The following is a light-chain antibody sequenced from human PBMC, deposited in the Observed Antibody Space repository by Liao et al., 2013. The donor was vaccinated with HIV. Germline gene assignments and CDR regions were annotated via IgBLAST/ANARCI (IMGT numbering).Light chain of an antibody. CDR2: QDT. CDR1: KLGDKY. V-gene: IGLV3-1*01. Sequence: SYEVTQPPSVSVSLGQTARITCSGDKLGDKYVCWYQQKPGQSPVLVIYQDTRRPSGIPERFSGSNSGNTATLTISGTQAMDEADYYCQAWDSSTVIFGGGTKLTVL. J-gene: IGLJ2*01. CDR3: QAWDSSTVI.